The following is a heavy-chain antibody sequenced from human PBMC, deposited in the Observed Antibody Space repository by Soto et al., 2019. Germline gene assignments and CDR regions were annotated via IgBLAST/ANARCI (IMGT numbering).Heavy chain of an antibody. D-gene: IGHD2-15*01. CDR3: ARFDKSSRYCSGGSCYSRTYYYYYMDV. V-gene: IGHV1-8*01. Sequence: ASVKVSCKASGYTFTSYDINWVRQATGQGLEWMGWTNPNSGNTGYAQKFQGRVTMTRNTSISTAYMELSSLRSEDTAVYYCARFDKSSRYCSGGSCYSRTYYYYYMDVWGKGTTVTVSS. J-gene: IGHJ6*03. CDR1: GYTFTSYD. CDR2: TNPNSGNT.